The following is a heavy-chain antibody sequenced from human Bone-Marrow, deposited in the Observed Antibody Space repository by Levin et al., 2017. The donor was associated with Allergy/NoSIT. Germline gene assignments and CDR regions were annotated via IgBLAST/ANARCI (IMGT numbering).Heavy chain of an antibody. CDR1: GYTFTSYG. D-gene: IGHD2-15*01. CDR2: ISVYNGNT. Sequence: EASVKVSCKASGYTFTSYGISWVRRAPGQGLEWMGWISVYNGNTNYAQKVQGRVTMTTDTSTSIAYMELRSLRSDDTAVYYCARGPYCSGATCYSQWFDPWGQGTLVTVSS. J-gene: IGHJ5*02. V-gene: IGHV1-18*01. CDR3: ARGPYCSGATCYSQWFDP.